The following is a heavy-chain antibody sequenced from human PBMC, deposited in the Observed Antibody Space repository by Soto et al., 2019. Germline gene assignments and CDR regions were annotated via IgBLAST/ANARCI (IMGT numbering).Heavy chain of an antibody. J-gene: IGHJ4*01. Sequence: PSETLSLTCAVYGGSFSGYYWSWIRQPPGKGLEWIGEINHSGSTNYNPSLKSRVTISVDTSKNQFSLKLSSVTAADTAVYYCARPTKPTRGLDYWGQGALVKVSS. CDR3: ARPTKPTRGLDY. CDR1: GGSFSGYY. CDR2: INHSGST. D-gene: IGHD1-1*01. V-gene: IGHV4-34*01.